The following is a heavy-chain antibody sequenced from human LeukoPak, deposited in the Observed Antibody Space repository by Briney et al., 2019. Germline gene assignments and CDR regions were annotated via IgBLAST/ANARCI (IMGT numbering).Heavy chain of an antibody. CDR2: ISGSGGST. J-gene: IGHJ4*02. V-gene: IGHV3-23*01. Sequence: GALRLSFAAPGFTFSSYAMSWVRQAPGKGLEWVSAISGSGGSTYYADSVKGRFTISRDNSKNTLYLQMNSLRAEDTAVYYCAKYSVQLWDNFDYWGQGTLVTVSS. D-gene: IGHD5-18*01. CDR1: GFTFSSYA. CDR3: AKYSVQLWDNFDY.